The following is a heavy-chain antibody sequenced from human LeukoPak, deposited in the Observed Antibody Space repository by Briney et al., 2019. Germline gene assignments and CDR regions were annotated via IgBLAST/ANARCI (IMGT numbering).Heavy chain of an antibody. Sequence: PGGSLRLSCAASGFTFSSYAMSWVRQAPGKGLKWVSTLSGSGETTYFADSVKGRFTISRDTSKNTLYLQMNSLRAEDTAVYYCAKGAHCASTNCYYYYGMDVWGQGTTVTVSS. D-gene: IGHD2-2*01. V-gene: IGHV3-23*01. CDR2: LSGSGETT. CDR3: AKGAHCASTNCYYYYGMDV. J-gene: IGHJ6*02. CDR1: GFTFSSYA.